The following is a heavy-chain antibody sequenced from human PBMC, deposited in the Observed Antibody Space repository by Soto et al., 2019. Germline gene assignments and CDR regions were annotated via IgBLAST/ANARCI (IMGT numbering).Heavy chain of an antibody. V-gene: IGHV6-1*01. CDR1: GESVSSNSAA. CDR2: THYRSKWYI. Sequence: PSQTLSLTCVISGESVSSNSAAWNWIRQSPSRGLEWLGRTHYRSKWYIDYAVSVRSRITINPDTSKNQFSLQLNSVTPEDTAVYYCARGPAAVAGYYYYSYMDVWGKGTTITVSS. D-gene: IGHD6-19*01. J-gene: IGHJ6*03. CDR3: ARGPAAVAGYYYYSYMDV.